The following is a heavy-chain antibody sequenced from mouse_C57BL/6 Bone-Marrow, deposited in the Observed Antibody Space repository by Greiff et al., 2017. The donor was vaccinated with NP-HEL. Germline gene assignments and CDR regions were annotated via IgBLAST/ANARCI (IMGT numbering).Heavy chain of an antibody. J-gene: IGHJ1*03. D-gene: IGHD2-1*01. CDR2: INPNNGGT. V-gene: IGHV1-26*01. CDR1: GYTFTDYY. CDR3: ASHLLWDWYFDV. Sequence: EVQLQQSGPELVKPGASVKISCKASGYTFTDYYMNWVKQSHGKSLEWIGDINPNNGGTSYNQKFKGKATLTVDKSSSTAYMELRSLTSEDSAVYYCASHLLWDWYFDVWGTGTTVTVSS.